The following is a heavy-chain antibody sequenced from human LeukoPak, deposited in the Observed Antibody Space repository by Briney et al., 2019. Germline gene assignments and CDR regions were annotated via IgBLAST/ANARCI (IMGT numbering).Heavy chain of an antibody. CDR1: GFSFSSYA. V-gene: IGHV3-23*01. D-gene: IGHD1-26*01. J-gene: IGHJ4*02. CDR3: AKVQVGIGVDY. Sequence: PGGSLRLSCAASGFSFSSYAVSWVRQAPGKGLEWVRFTISRDDSKNTLYLQMNSLRAEDTAVYYCAKVQVGIGVDYWGQGTLVTVSS.